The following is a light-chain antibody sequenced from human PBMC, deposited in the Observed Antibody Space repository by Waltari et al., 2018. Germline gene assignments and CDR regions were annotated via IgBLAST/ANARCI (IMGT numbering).Light chain of an antibody. V-gene: IGKV4-1*01. J-gene: IGKJ3*01. Sequence: DIVMTQSPGSLAVSPGARATINCRSRQNLLSRSNNKNYLAWYQRRPGQPPKLPIYWATTRESGVPDRFTGSGSGTDFTLTISSLQTEDVAVYYCQQYYGPPRTFGPGTKVEIK. CDR1: QNLLSRSNNKNY. CDR2: WAT. CDR3: QQYYGPPRT.